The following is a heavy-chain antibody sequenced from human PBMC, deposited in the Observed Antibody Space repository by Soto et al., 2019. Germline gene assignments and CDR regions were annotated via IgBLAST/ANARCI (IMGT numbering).Heavy chain of an antibody. CDR2: ISDDGSNT. CDR3: AHDGLMGVTNLAAY. V-gene: IGHV3-30*18. J-gene: IGHJ4*02. D-gene: IGHD2-21*02. Sequence: QVQLVESGGGLVQPGRSLRLSCAASGFTFSSYGMHWVRQAPGKGLEWVAVISDDGSNTYYADSVKGRCTISRDNSKNTLYLQMNSLRAEDTAVYYCAHDGLMGVTNLAAYWGQGTLVTVSS. CDR1: GFTFSSYG.